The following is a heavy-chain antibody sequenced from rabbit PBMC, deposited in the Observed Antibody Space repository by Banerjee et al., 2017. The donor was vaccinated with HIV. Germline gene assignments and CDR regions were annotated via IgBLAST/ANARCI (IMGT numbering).Heavy chain of an antibody. J-gene: IGHJ3*01. CDR2: VSTGCRT. CDR3: ARDNGYAIDL. Sequence: SGGDLVKPGASLTIPCTASGFSFSGSFWIWLVRQAPGKGLEYIGDVSTGCRTVYATWAKGRYTVYKTSTTTVTRQMTSLTPADTATYVCARDNGYAIDLWGQGTLVTVS. V-gene: IGHV1S45*01. CDR1: GFSFSGSFW. D-gene: IGHD6-1*01.